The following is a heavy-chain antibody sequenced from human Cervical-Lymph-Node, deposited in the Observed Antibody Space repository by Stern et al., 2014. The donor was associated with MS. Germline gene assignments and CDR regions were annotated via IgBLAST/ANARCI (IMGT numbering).Heavy chain of an antibody. V-gene: IGHV3-9*01. CDR2: LSSKGVSS. J-gene: IGHJ6*02. Sequence: VQLVESGGGLVQPGRPLRLSCVASGFTFGDYAMHWVRQAPGKGLEWGSGLSSKGVSSGYVDAVSGRFPITRDNANNSLFLQMDSLRPEDSALYYCTKDKDEDYFYYYGLDVWGQGTAVTVSS. D-gene: IGHD2-15*01. CDR1: GFTFGDYA. CDR3: TKDKDEDYFYYYGLDV.